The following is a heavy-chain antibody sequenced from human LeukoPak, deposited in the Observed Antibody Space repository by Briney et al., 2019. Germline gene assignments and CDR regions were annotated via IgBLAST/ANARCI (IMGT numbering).Heavy chain of an antibody. CDR3: ASMVVAAVTNWFDP. V-gene: IGHV3-23*01. J-gene: IGHJ5*02. D-gene: IGHD2-15*01. Sequence: GGSLRLSCAASGFTFSSYAMSWVRQAPGKGLEWVSAISGSGGSTYYADSVKGRFTISRDNSKNTLYLQMNSLRAEDTAVYYCASMVVAAVTNWFDPWGQGTLVTVSS. CDR2: ISGSGGST. CDR1: GFTFSSYA.